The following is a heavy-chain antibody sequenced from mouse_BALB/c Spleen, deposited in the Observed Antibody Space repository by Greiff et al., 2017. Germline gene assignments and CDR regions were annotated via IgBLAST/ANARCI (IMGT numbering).Heavy chain of an antibody. CDR2: IYPGNSDT. CDR1: GYTFTSYW. D-gene: IGHD2-4*01. V-gene: IGHV1-5*01. CDR3: TRPLYYDYDLFAY. J-gene: IGHJ3*01. Sequence: EVMLVESGTVLARPGASVKMSCKASGYTFTSYWMHWVKQRPGQGLEWIGAIYPGNSDTSYNQKFKGKAKLTAVTSTSTAYMELSSLTNEDSAVYYCTRPLYYDYDLFAYWGQGTLVTVSA.